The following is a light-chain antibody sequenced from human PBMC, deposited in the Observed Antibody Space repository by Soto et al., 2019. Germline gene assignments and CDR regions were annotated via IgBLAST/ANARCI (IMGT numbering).Light chain of an antibody. CDR1: ERLSSVY. CDR3: HQFGYSPRT. V-gene: IGKV3-20*01. J-gene: IGKJ1*01. CDR2: ATS. Sequence: EIVLTQSPGTLSLSPGERATLSCGASERLSSVYLAWYQQRPGQAPRLLIFATSRRATDIPDRFSGSGSGTDFTLAIRRLEPEDFAVYYCHQFGYSPRTFGQGTKVDIK.